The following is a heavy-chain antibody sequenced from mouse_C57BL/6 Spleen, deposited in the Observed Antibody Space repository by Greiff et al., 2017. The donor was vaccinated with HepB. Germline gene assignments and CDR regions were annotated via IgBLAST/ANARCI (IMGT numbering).Heavy chain of an antibody. CDR1: GYTFTSYW. CDR2: IYPSDSET. D-gene: IGHD1-1*01. CDR3: DSNYYGSSYFAY. Sequence: QVQLQQPGAELVRPGSSVKLSCKASGYTFTSYWMDWVKQRPGQGLEWIGNIYPSDSETHYNQKFKDKATLTVDKSSSTAYMQLSSLTSEDSAVYYCDSNYYGSSYFAYWGQGTLVTVSA. J-gene: IGHJ3*01. V-gene: IGHV1-61*01.